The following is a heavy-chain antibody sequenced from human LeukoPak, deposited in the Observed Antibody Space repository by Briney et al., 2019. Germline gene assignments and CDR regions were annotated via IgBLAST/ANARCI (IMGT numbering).Heavy chain of an antibody. CDR3: ARRLYSSSWSSFDY. CDR1: GFTVSSNY. J-gene: IGHJ4*02. V-gene: IGHV3-53*01. Sequence: GGSLRLSCAASGFTVSSNYMSWVRQAPGKGLEWVSVIYSGGSTYYADSVKGRFTISRDNSKNTLYLQMNSLRAEDTAVYYCARRLYSSSWSSFDYWGQGTLDTVSS. CDR2: IYSGGST. D-gene: IGHD6-13*01.